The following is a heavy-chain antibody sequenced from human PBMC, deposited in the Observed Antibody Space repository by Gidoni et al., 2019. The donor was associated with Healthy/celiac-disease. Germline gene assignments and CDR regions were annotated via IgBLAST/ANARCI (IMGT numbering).Heavy chain of an antibody. CDR3: AKAMAARGWYGDFDY. CDR1: GFPFNGYA. D-gene: IGHD6-19*01. Sequence: EVQLLEPGGGLLQPGEYLRLSCAASGFPFNGYAMSWVRQAPGKGLEWVSAISGSGGSTYYADSVKGRFTISRDNSKNTLYLQMNSLRAEDTAVYYCAKAMAARGWYGDFDYWGQGTLVTVSS. CDR2: ISGSGGST. J-gene: IGHJ4*02. V-gene: IGHV3-23*01.